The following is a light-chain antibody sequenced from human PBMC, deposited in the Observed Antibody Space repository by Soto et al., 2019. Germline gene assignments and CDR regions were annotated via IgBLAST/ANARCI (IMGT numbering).Light chain of an antibody. CDR2: AAS. CDR3: QQYDNWSMYT. V-gene: IGKV3-15*01. CDR1: QSVSTN. J-gene: IGKJ2*01. Sequence: IVMTQSPATLSLSPGERATLSCRASQSVSTNVAWFQQKPGQSPRLLIHAASTRATGVPARFSGTRSGTEFTITISSLQSEDFAVYYCQQYDNWSMYTFGQGTKLEI.